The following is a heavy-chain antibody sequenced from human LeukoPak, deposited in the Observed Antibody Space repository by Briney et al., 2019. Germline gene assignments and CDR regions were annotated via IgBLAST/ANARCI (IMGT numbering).Heavy chain of an antibody. CDR2: IYHSGST. CDR3: ARRMIPNYYGSGSRFDY. J-gene: IGHJ4*02. CDR1: GGSISSGNYY. V-gene: IGHV4-39*01. Sequence: SETLSLTCTVSGGSISSGNYYWGWIRQAPGKGLEWIGNIYHSGSTYYNPSLKSRVTISVDTSKNQFSLKLNSVTAADTAVYYCARRMIPNYYGSGSRFDYWGQGTLVTVSS. D-gene: IGHD3-10*01.